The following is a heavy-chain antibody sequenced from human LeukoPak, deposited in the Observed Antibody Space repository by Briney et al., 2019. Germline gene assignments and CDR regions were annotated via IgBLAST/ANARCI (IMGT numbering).Heavy chain of an antibody. V-gene: IGHV4-39*01. Sequence: SETLSLTCTVSGGSISSSSYYWGWIRQPPGKGLEWIGSIYYSGSTYYNPSLKSRVTISVDTSKNQFSLKLSSVTAADTAVYYCARGPYARFDHWGQGTLVTVSS. J-gene: IGHJ4*02. CDR3: ARGPYARFDH. D-gene: IGHD3-16*01. CDR2: IYYSGST. CDR1: GGSISSSSYY.